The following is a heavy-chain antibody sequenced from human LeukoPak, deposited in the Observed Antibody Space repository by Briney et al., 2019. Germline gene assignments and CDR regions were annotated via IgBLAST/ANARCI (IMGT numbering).Heavy chain of an antibody. CDR3: ARALYDFWSGYDFDY. D-gene: IGHD3-3*01. J-gene: IGHJ4*02. CDR1: GYTFTSYG. Sequence: ASVKVSCKASGYTFTSYGISWVRQAPGQGLEWMGWISAYNGNTNYAQKLQGRVTMTTDTSTSTAYMELRSLRSDDTAVYYCARALYDFWSGYDFDYWGQGTLVTVSS. V-gene: IGHV1-18*01. CDR2: ISAYNGNT.